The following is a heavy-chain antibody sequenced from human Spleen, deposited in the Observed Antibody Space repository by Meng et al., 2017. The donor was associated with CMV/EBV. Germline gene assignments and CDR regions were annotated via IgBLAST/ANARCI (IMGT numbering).Heavy chain of an antibody. CDR1: CGSISSYY. V-gene: IGHV4-4*07. D-gene: IGHD1-1*01. Sequence: GPLPESGPGLVKPSATRSLTCTVSCGSISSYYWSWIRQPAGKGLEWIGRIYTSGSTNYNPSLKSRVTMSVDTSKNQFSLKLSSVTAADTAVYYCARSRWSAGNAFLFDYWGQGTLVTVSS. CDR3: ARSRWSAGNAFLFDY. J-gene: IGHJ4*02. CDR2: IYTSGST.